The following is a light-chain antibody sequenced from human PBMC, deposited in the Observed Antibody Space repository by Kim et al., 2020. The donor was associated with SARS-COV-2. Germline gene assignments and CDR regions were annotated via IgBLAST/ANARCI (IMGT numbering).Light chain of an antibody. V-gene: IGLV3-25*03. CDR2: KDS. J-gene: IGLJ3*02. CDR1: ALPKQY. Sequence: SYELTQPPSVSVSPGQTDRITCSGDALPKQYAYWYQQKPGQAPVLVIYKDSERPSVIPERFSGSSSGTTVTLTISGVQAEDEADYYCQSADSSGTYWVFGGGTKLTVL. CDR3: QSADSSGTYWV.